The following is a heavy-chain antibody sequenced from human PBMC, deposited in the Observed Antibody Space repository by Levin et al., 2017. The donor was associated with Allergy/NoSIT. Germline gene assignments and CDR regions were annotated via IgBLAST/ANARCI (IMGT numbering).Heavy chain of an antibody. Sequence: SQTLSLTCDVSGYSISSGYYWGWIRQPPGKGLEWIGSFYQSGSTYYNPSLKSRVTISVDTSKNQFSLKLSSVTAADTAVYYCARDGSGYYYVWFFDLWGRGTLVTVSS. V-gene: IGHV4-38-2*02. D-gene: IGHD3-22*01. CDR2: FYQSGST. J-gene: IGHJ2*01. CDR3: ARDGSGYYYVWFFDL. CDR1: GYSISSGYY.